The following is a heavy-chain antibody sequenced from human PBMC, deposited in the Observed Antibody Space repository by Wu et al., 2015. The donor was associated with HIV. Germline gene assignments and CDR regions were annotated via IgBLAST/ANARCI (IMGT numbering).Heavy chain of an antibody. J-gene: IGHJ4*02. Sequence: QVQLIQSGTEVKKPGASVKVSCKVSGYILSKISMHWVRQAPGKGPEWMGGFDPEEGETIYAQKFQGRVTMTEDISTDAAYMEVSSLRSEDTAVYYCATDSVSYYGSGIIILGYWGQGTLVTVS. D-gene: IGHD3-10*01. V-gene: IGHV1-24*01. CDR2: FDPEEGET. CDR3: ATDSVSYYGSGIIILGY. CDR1: GYILSKIS.